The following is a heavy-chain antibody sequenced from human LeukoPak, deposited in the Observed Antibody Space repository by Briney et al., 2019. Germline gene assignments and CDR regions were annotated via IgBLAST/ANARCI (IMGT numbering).Heavy chain of an antibody. D-gene: IGHD3-22*01. CDR1: GFLVNANH. CDR3: ASEAYYYDSSGYYFPGGFDY. CDR2: ISSGGDTI. V-gene: IGHV3-11*01. J-gene: IGHJ4*02. Sequence: GGSLRLSCAASGFLVNANHMNWVRQAPGKGLEWVSYISSGGDTIYYADSVKGRFTISRDNAKNSLYLQMNSLRAEDTAVYYCASEAYYYDSSGYYFPGGFDYWGQGTLVTVSS.